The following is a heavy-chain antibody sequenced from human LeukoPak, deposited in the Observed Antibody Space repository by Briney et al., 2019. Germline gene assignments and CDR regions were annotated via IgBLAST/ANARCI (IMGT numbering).Heavy chain of an antibody. Sequence: SETLSLTCTVSGGSISSSSYHWGWIRQPPGKGLEWIGSIYYSRSTYYNPSLKSRVTISVDTSKNQFSLKLSSVTAADTAVYYCARIRYCSGGSCSWGQGTLVTVSS. CDR1: GGSISSSSYH. J-gene: IGHJ5*02. CDR2: IYYSRST. D-gene: IGHD2-15*01. CDR3: ARIRYCSGGSCS. V-gene: IGHV4-39*07.